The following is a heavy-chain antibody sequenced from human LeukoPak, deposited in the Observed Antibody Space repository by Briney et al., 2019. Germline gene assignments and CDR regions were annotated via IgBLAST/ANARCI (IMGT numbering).Heavy chain of an antibody. Sequence: SETLSLTCTVSGGSISSSSYYWGWIRQPPGKGLEWIGSIYYSGSTYYNPSLKSRVTISVDTSKNQFSLKLSSVTAADTAVYYCARETLLWTYYFDYWGQGTLVTVSS. D-gene: IGHD3-10*01. CDR1: GGSISSSSYY. CDR3: ARETLLWTYYFDY. V-gene: IGHV4-39*07. J-gene: IGHJ4*02. CDR2: IYYSGST.